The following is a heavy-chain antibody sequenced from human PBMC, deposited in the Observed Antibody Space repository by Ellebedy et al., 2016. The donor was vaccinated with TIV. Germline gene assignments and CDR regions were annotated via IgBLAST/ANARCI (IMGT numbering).Heavy chain of an antibody. J-gene: IGHJ3*01. CDR1: RFSFSSYW. CDR3: ATDGSYGDYRSPAHAFDV. V-gene: IGHV3-7*01. D-gene: IGHD4-17*01. Sequence: GESLKISCAASRFSFSSYWMSWVRQSPGKGLEWVANVNQDGSEKYYVDSVKGRFTISRDNAKNSLYLQMNSLTVEDTAVYYCATDGSYGDYRSPAHAFDVWGQGTMVAVSS. CDR2: VNQDGSEK.